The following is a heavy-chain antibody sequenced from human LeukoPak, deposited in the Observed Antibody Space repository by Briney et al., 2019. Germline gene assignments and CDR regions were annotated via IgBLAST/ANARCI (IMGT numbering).Heavy chain of an antibody. D-gene: IGHD4-17*01. CDR3: VFHALDI. V-gene: IGHV4-39*07. J-gene: IGHJ3*02. CDR2: IYYSGST. CDR1: GGSISSSSYY. Sequence: PSETLSLTCTVSGGSISSSSYYWGWIRQPPGKGLEWIGSIYYSGSTYYNPSLKSRVTISVDTSKNQFSLKLSSVTAADTAIMTTVFHALDIWGQGTMVTVSS.